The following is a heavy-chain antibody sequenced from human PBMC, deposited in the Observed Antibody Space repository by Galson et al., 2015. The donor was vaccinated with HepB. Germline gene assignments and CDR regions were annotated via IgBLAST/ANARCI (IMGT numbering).Heavy chain of an antibody. V-gene: IGHV3-48*02. CDR1: GFTFSSYS. D-gene: IGHD1-26*01. Sequence: SLRLSCAASGFTFSSYSMNWVRQAPGKGLEWVSYISSSSSTIYYADSVKGRFTISRDNAKNSLYLQMNSLRDEDTAVYYCARDTWSGSYYPYYFDYWGQGTLVTVSS. CDR2: ISSSSSTI. J-gene: IGHJ4*02. CDR3: ARDTWSGSYYPYYFDY.